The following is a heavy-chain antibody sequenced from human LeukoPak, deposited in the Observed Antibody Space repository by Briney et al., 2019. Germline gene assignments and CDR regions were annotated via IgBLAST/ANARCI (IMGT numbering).Heavy chain of an antibody. CDR1: GFTFSSYW. V-gene: IGHV3-7*01. J-gene: IGHJ4*02. CDR2: IKQVGSEK. D-gene: IGHD3-3*01. CDR3: ARDGDFWSGWVY. Sequence: GGSLRLSCAASGFTFSSYWMSWVRQAPGKGLDWVANIKQVGSEKYYVDCVKGRFTISRDNAKNSLYLQMNSLRAEDTAVYYCARDGDFWSGWVYWGQGTLVTVSS.